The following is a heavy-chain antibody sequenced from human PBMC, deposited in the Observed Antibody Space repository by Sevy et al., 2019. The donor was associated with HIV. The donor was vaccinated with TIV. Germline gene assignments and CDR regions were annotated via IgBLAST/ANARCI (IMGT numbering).Heavy chain of an antibody. D-gene: IGHD3-22*01. Sequence: GGSLRLSCAASGFTFSSYDMSWVRQAPGKGLEWVSAISGSGYLTYYTDSVKGRFTISRDNSKNTLYLQMNSLRAEDTAVYYCAKEGGGYYYDSSALFDYWGQGTLVTVSS. CDR1: GFTFSSYD. CDR3: AKEGGGYYYDSSALFDY. J-gene: IGHJ4*02. CDR2: ISGSGYLT. V-gene: IGHV3-23*01.